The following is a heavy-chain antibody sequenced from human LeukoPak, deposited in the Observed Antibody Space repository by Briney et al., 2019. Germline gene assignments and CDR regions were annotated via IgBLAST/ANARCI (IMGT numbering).Heavy chain of an antibody. CDR3: ARVPYDSSGYGLDAFDI. D-gene: IGHD3-22*01. CDR2: LSADGSHK. CDR1: GFNFSSYG. Sequence: PGGSLRLSCEASGFNFSSYGMHWVRQAPGKGLEWVAVLSADGSHKQFADSVKGRFTISRDNSKNTVYLQMNSLRAEDTALYYCARVPYDSSGYGLDAFDIWGQGTMVTVSS. V-gene: IGHV3-30*03. J-gene: IGHJ3*02.